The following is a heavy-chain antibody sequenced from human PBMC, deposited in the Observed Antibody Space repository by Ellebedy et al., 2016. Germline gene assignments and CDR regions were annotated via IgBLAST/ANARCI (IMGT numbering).Heavy chain of an antibody. J-gene: IGHJ3*02. Sequence: SETLSLXXTVSGGSISSGGYYWSWIRQHPGKGLEWIGYIYYSGSTYYNPSLKSRVTISVDTSKNQFSLKLSSVTAADTAVYYCASSAGTDAFDIWGQGTMVTVSS. CDR2: IYYSGST. CDR3: ASSAGTDAFDI. CDR1: GGSISSGGYY. V-gene: IGHV4-31*03. D-gene: IGHD1-26*01.